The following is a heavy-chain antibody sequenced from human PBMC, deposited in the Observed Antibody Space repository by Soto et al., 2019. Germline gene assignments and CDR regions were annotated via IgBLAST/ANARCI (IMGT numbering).Heavy chain of an antibody. CDR2: IIPIFGTA. CDR3: ARDFRIAAAGTYSPLDCGMDV. V-gene: IGHV1-69*13. Sequence: ASVKVSCKASGGTFSSYAISWVRQAPGQGLEWMGGIIPIFGTANYAQKFQGRVTTTADESTSTAYMELSSLRSEDTAVYYCARDFRIAAAGTYSPLDCGMDVWGQGTTVTVSS. D-gene: IGHD6-13*01. J-gene: IGHJ6*02. CDR1: GGTFSSYA.